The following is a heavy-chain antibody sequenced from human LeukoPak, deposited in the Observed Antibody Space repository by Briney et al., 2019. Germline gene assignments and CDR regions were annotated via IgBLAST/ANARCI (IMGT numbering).Heavy chain of an antibody. CDR1: GFTFNTFA. D-gene: IGHD3-22*01. V-gene: IGHV3-23*01. J-gene: IGHJ4*02. Sequence: GGSLRLSCAASGFTFNTFAMTWVHQAPGKGLEWVSSISGSGTTSYYADSVKGRFTISRDNSNYTLFLQMNSLRAEDTALYYCVKDANYYDSSGYLIPFDYWGLGTLVTVSS. CDR3: VKDANYYDSSGYLIPFDY. CDR2: ISGSGTTS.